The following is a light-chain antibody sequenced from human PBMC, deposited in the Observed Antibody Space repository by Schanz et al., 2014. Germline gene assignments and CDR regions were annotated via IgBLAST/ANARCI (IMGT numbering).Light chain of an antibody. CDR1: QSVNIN. J-gene: IGKJ2*01. Sequence: EIVLTQSPGTLSLSPGERASLSCRASQSVNINLAWYQQKPGQAPRLLIYGASSRATGIPDRFSGSGSGTDFTLTISRLEPEDFAVYFCQHYGTSPPYTFGQGTKLEIK. V-gene: IGKV3-20*01. CDR2: GAS. CDR3: QHYGTSPPYT.